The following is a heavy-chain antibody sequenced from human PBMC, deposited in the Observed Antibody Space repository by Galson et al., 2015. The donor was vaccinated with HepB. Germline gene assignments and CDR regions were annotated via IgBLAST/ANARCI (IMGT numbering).Heavy chain of an antibody. J-gene: IGHJ5*02. V-gene: IGHV3-30*04. D-gene: IGHD3-16*01. CDR1: GFTFSSYA. CDR2: ISYDGSNK. Sequence: SLRLSCAASGFTFSSYAMHWVRQAPGKGLEWVAVISYDGSNKYYADSVKGRFTISRDNSKNTLYLQMNSLRAEDTAVYYCARDTRGSPDSWGQGTLVTVSS. CDR3: ARDTRGSPDS.